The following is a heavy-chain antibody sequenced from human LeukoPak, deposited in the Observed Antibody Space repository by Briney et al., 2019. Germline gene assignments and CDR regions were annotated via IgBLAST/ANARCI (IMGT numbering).Heavy chain of an antibody. CDR1: DYIISSGNY. CDR2: VSYSGST. V-gene: IGHV4-38-2*02. CDR3: ARELSSYGYLYYFDY. Sequence: SETLSLTCSVSDYIISSGNYWGWIRQPPGKGLEWIASVSYSGSTYYSPSLKSRVTISVDTSNNQFSLKLSSVTAADTAVYYCARELSSYGYLYYFDYWGQGTLVTVSS. D-gene: IGHD5-18*01. J-gene: IGHJ4*02.